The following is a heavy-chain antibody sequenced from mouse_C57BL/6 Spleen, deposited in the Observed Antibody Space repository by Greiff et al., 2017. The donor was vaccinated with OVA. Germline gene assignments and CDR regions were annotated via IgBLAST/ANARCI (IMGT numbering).Heavy chain of an antibody. J-gene: IGHJ1*03. CDR2: IDTSDSET. CDR1: GYTFTSYW. Sequence: QVQLQQPGAELVRPGSSVKLSCKASGYTFTSYWMHWVKPRPKQGLEWIGNIDTSDSETHYNQKFKNKVTFTVDKSASTAYMQLSSLTSEDYAVNYCARALYSNYGYFDVWGTGTTVTVSS. D-gene: IGHD2-5*01. CDR3: ARALYSNYGYFDV. V-gene: IGHV1-52*01.